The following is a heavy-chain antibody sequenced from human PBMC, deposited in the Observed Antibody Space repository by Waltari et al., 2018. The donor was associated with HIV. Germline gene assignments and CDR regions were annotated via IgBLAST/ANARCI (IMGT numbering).Heavy chain of an antibody. CDR2: MNCNTGDK. Sequence: MHLVSSGADFQRPGASVDVSCEASGYTFTDFYIHWVRQDPGQGLQWMGRMNCNTGDKNLAPNLQGMVTMTKETSVNPAYMAVSRLNSYVTAISYCARGEYLSMTSIRPRYRFDLWGVGSAVNVTS. V-gene: IGHV1-2*06. CDR3: ARGEYLSMTSIRPRYRFDL. CDR1: GYTFTDFY. D-gene: IGHD2-21*02. J-gene: IGHJ5*02.